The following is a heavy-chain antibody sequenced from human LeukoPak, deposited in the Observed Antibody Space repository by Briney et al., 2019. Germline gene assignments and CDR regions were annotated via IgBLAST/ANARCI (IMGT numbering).Heavy chain of an antibody. CDR2: IWYDGSNK. Sequence: GGSRRLSCAASGFTFSSYGMHWVRQAPGKGLEWVAVIWYDGSNKYYADSVKRRFTISRDNSENTLYLQMNSLRAEDTAVYYCARGDDILTGRKKNWFDPWGQGTLVTVSS. D-gene: IGHD3-9*01. CDR1: GFTFSSYG. CDR3: ARGDDILTGRKKNWFDP. J-gene: IGHJ5*02. V-gene: IGHV3-33*01.